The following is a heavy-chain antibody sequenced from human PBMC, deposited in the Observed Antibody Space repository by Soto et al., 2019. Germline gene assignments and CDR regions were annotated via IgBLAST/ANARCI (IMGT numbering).Heavy chain of an antibody. V-gene: IGHV3-23*01. CDR3: AKDKSAYSSGWYELDY. J-gene: IGHJ4*02. CDR1: GITFSNYA. D-gene: IGHD6-19*01. CDR2: ISDSGGSK. Sequence: GGSLRLSCAASGITFSNYAMSWVRQAQGKGLEWVSAISDSGGSKYYADSVKGRFTISRDNTKNTLYLQMNSLRAEDTAVYYCAKDKSAYSSGWYELDYWGQRTLVTVSS.